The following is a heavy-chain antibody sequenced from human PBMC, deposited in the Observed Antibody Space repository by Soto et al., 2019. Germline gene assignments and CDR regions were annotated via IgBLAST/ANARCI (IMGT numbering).Heavy chain of an antibody. J-gene: IGHJ5*02. CDR3: AAQGVYYDILTGYYVNWFDP. CDR1: GGSISSSSYY. Sequence: SETLSLTCTVSGGSISSSSYYWGWIRQPPGKGLEWIGSIYYSGSTYYNPSLKSRVTISVDTSKNQFSLKLSSVTAADTAVYYCAAQGVYYDILTGYYVNWFDPWGQGTLVTVSS. V-gene: IGHV4-39*01. CDR2: IYYSGST. D-gene: IGHD3-9*01.